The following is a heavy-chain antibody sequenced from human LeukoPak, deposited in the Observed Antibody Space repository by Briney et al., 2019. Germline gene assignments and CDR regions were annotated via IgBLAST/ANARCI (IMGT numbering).Heavy chain of an antibody. CDR2: ISYDGSNR. CDR1: GFTFSNYG. Sequence: GGSLRLSCAASGFTFSNYGMHWVRQTPGKGLEWVAVISYDGSNRYYGDSVKGRFTISRDNSKNTLNLQMNSLRAEDTAVYYCAKVVGDGTYYYYGVDVWGQGTTVTVSS. V-gene: IGHV3-30*18. J-gene: IGHJ6*02. D-gene: IGHD3-16*01. CDR3: AKVVGDGTYYYYGVDV.